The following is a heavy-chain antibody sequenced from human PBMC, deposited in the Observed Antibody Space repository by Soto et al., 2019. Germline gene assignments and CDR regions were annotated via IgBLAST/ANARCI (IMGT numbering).Heavy chain of an antibody. J-gene: IGHJ5*02. D-gene: IGHD4-17*01. V-gene: IGHV4-38-2*02. CDR1: VFSPPGGCY. CDR3: ARGDYGDANWFDP. CDR2: XXXSXSX. Sequence: SGAPPPPPRVLVFSPPGGCYWGGGGRPPGKGLEGIGSXXXSXSXXXNXXXXSRVTISVDTSKNQFSLKLSSVTAADTAVYYCARGDYGDANWFDPWGQGTLVTVSS.